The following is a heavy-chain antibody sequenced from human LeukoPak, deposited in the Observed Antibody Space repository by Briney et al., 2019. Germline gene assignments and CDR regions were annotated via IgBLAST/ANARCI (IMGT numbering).Heavy chain of an antibody. D-gene: IGHD3-16*01. CDR3: IGVLFDDYSLDY. Sequence: PGGSLRLSCAASGFTFSSYSMNWVRQAPGKGLEWVSSINSDSSLMYYAESVKGRFTISRDNARNSLYLQMNSLRAEDTAVYYCIGVLFDDYSLDYWGQGALVTVSS. CDR1: GFTFSSYS. V-gene: IGHV3-21*01. J-gene: IGHJ4*02. CDR2: INSDSSLM.